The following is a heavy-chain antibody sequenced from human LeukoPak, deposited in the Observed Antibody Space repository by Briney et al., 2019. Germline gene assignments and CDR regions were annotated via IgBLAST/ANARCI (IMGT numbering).Heavy chain of an antibody. J-gene: IGHJ4*02. Sequence: GRSLRLSCAASGFTFDDYAMHWVRQAPGKGLEWVSTITTSDGNTYYADSVKGRFTVSRDNSKNTLYLQMNSLRADDTAVYYCATSGGYYQFDYWGQGTLVTVSS. D-gene: IGHD1-26*01. CDR3: ATSGGYYQFDY. CDR1: GFTFDDYA. V-gene: IGHV3-23*01. CDR2: ITTSDGNT.